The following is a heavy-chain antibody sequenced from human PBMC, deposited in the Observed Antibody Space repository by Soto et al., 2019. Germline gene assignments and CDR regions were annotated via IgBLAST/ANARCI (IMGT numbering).Heavy chain of an antibody. V-gene: IGHV1-2*04. D-gene: IGHD5-18*01. CDR3: ARLNSYGYDALDI. Sequence: ASVKVSCKASGYTFTGYYMHWVRQAPGQGLEWMGWINPNSGGTNYAQKFQGWVTMTRDTSISTAYMELSRLRSDDTAVYYCARLNSYGYDALDIWGQGTMVTVSS. J-gene: IGHJ3*02. CDR2: INPNSGGT. CDR1: GYTFTGYY.